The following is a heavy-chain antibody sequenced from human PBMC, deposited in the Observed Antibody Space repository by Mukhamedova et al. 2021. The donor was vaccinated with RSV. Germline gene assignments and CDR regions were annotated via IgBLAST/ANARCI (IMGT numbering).Heavy chain of an antibody. CDR3: TTVMNINGWYPY. CDR1: KVW. Sequence: KVWMTWVRQAPGKGLEWVSRIKSKTDGETTDYSGPVKDRFTISRDDSKNTLFLQMDSLESEDTAVYYCTTVMNINGWYPYWGQGTL. V-gene: IGHV3-15*01. CDR2: IKSKTDGETT. J-gene: IGHJ4*02. D-gene: IGHD6-19*01.